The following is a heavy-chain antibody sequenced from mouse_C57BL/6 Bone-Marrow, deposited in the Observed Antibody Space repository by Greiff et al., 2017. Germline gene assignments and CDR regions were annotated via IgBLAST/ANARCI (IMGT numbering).Heavy chain of an antibody. CDR2: IRNKANGYTT. V-gene: IGHV7-3*01. D-gene: IGHD1-1*01. J-gene: IGHJ2*01. CDR3: ARSSLITPVVSYYFDF. Sequence: EVQLQQSGGGLVQPGGSLSLSCAASGFTFTAYYMSWVRQPPGKALEWLGFIRNKANGYTTEYSASVKGRFTISRDNSQSILYLQMNALRAEDSATYYCARSSLITPVVSYYFDFWGQGTTLTVSS. CDR1: GFTFTAYY.